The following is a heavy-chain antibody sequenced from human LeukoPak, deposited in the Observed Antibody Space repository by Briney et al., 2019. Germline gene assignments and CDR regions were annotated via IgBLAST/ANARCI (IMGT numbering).Heavy chain of an antibody. CDR1: GGSFSGHY. CDR2: INHSGST. J-gene: IGHJ4*02. D-gene: IGHD3-22*01. CDR3: ADSSGYYY. V-gene: IGHV4-34*01. Sequence: PSETLSLTCAVYGGSFSGHYWSWIRQPPGKGLEWIGEINHSGSTNYNPSLKSRVTISVGTSKNQFSLKLSSVTAADTAVYYCADSSGYYYWGQGTLVTVSS.